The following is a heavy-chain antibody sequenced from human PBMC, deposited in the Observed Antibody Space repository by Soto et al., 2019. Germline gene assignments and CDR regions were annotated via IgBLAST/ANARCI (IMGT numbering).Heavy chain of an antibody. CDR3: VKDESINWYSGHFRH. Sequence: LRLSCAASGFTFSSNAMSWVRRAPGKGLEWVSGITGSGGITDYADSVKGQFTISRDNSRNTLYLQMNYLRVEDTAFYYCVKDESINWYSGHFRHWGQGTLVTVSS. J-gene: IGHJ1*01. D-gene: IGHD6-13*01. V-gene: IGHV3-23*01. CDR1: GFTFSSNA. CDR2: ITGSGGIT.